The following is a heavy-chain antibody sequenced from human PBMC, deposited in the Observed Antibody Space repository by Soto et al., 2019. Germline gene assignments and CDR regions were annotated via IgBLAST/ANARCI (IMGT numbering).Heavy chain of an antibody. CDR1: GFTLSSYA. CDR2: LSGSGSNT. CDR3: AGYDPFDS. Sequence: GGSLRLSCAVSGFTLSSYAMSWDRQAPGKGMKWVSGLSGSGSNTYYADSVKGRFTISRENSKNTLNLQMNSLRAEDTALYYCAGYDPFDSWGQGTLVTVSS. D-gene: IGHD5-12*01. J-gene: IGHJ4*02. V-gene: IGHV3-23*01.